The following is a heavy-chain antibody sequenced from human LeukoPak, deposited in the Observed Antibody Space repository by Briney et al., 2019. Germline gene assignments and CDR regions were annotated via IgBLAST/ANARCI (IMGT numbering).Heavy chain of an antibody. Sequence: SETLSLTCTVSGGSISSSGYYCGWIRQPPGKGLEWIGSVYYSGNTYYNPSHKRRVTISVDTSKNQFSLKLSSVPAPDTAVYYCPRHYGMATILFDYWGQGALVTVSS. CDR1: GGSISSSGYY. CDR3: PRHYGMATILFDY. V-gene: IGHV4-39*01. CDR2: VYYSGNT. D-gene: IGHD5-24*01. J-gene: IGHJ4*02.